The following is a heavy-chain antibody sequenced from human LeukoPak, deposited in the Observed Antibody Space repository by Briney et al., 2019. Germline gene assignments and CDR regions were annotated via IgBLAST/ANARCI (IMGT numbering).Heavy chain of an antibody. Sequence: DSVNASCKASGYTFTGYYMHWVRQAPGQGLKWMGWSNPNSGGTNYAQNFQCRVTMTRDMSISTAYMELSRLRPDDTAVYYCARHPYSGSYHFDYWGQGTLVTVCS. J-gene: IGHJ4*02. D-gene: IGHD1-26*01. V-gene: IGHV1-2*02. CDR3: ARHPYSGSYHFDY. CDR2: SNPNSGGT. CDR1: GYTFTGYY.